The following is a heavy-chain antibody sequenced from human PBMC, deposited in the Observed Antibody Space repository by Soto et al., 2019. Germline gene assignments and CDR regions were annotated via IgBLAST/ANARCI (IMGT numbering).Heavy chain of an antibody. Sequence: QTGGSLRLSCAASGFTFNSYGMHWVRQGPGNGLEWVAFISYDSTKTYYADSVKGRFTISRDNSNSALYVQMNSLTGEDTAVYYCARTRSAWSDFHYYSLDVWGQGTTVTVS. CDR2: ISYDSTKT. CDR3: ARTRSAWSDFHYYSLDV. J-gene: IGHJ6*02. CDR1: GFTFNSYG. D-gene: IGHD1-26*01. V-gene: IGHV3-30*03.